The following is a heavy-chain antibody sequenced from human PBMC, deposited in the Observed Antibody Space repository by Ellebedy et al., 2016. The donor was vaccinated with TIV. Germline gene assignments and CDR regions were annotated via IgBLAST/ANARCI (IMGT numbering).Heavy chain of an antibody. V-gene: IGHV1-2*02. Sequence: ASVKVSCXASGYTFTGYYMHWVRQAPGQGLEWMGWINPNSGGTNYAQKFQGRVTMTRDTSISTAYMELSRLRSDDTAVYYCATCDCGGDCYSPFDYWGQGTLVTVSS. D-gene: IGHD2-21*02. CDR2: INPNSGGT. J-gene: IGHJ4*02. CDR1: GYTFTGYY. CDR3: ATCDCGGDCYSPFDY.